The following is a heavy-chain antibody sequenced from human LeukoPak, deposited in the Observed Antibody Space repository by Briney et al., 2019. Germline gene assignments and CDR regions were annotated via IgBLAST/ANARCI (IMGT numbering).Heavy chain of an antibody. CDR1: GYIFTSYR. Sequence: GESLKISCKGSGYIFTSYRIGWVRQMPGKGLEWMGIVNPGDSDVRYSPSFQGQVTISADKSISTAYLQWSSLEASDTAMYYCARHVDDSSGYYYRTMYYFDYWGQGTLVTVSS. V-gene: IGHV5-51*01. J-gene: IGHJ4*02. D-gene: IGHD3-22*01. CDR2: VNPGDSDV. CDR3: ARHVDDSSGYYYRTMYYFDY.